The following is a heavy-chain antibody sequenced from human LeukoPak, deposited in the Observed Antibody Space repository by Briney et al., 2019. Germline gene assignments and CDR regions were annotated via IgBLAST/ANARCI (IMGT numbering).Heavy chain of an antibody. Sequence: PGGSLRLSCAASGFTFSSYWMHWVRQAPGKGLVWVSRINSDGSSTSYADSVKGRFITSRDNAKNSVFLQMNSLRAEDTAVYYCARVEGYCSGGSCDEGFDYWGQGTLVTVSS. J-gene: IGHJ4*02. CDR2: INSDGSST. CDR1: GFTFSSYW. V-gene: IGHV3-74*01. D-gene: IGHD2-15*01. CDR3: ARVEGYCSGGSCDEGFDY.